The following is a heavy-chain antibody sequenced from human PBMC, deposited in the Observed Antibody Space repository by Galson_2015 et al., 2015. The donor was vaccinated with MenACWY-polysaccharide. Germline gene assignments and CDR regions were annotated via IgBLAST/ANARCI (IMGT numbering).Heavy chain of an antibody. CDR1: GDSITSAGYY. CDR2: ILNNGSP. J-gene: IGHJ5*02. D-gene: IGHD3-3*01. CDR3: AGIPSTMSSFGWFDP. Sequence: SGDSITSAGYYWTWIRQHPETGLEWIGYILNNGSPKTNPSLRSRVTVSSDTSRNQFSLTLTSVTAADTATYYCAGIPSTMSSFGWFDPWGQGILVTVSS. V-gene: IGHV4-31*02.